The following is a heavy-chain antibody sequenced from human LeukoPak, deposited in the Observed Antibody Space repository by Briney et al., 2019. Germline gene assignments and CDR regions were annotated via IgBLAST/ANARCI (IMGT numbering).Heavy chain of an antibody. J-gene: IGHJ6*03. CDR2: ISGSGGST. CDR3: AKGGDSGEEVYYYYMDV. D-gene: IGHD3-10*01. CDR1: GFTFSSYA. V-gene: IGHV3-23*01. Sequence: GGSLRLSCAASGFTFSSYAMSWVRQAPGKGLEWVSAISGSGGSTYYADSVKGRFTISRDNSKNTLYLQMNSLRAEDTAVYYCAKGGDSGEEVYYYYMDVWGKGTTVTVSS.